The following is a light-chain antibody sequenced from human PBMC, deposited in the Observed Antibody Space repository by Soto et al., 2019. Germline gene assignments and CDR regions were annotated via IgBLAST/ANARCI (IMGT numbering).Light chain of an antibody. CDR2: SNN. CDR3: AAWDDSLNGYV. CDR1: GSNIGSNT. V-gene: IGLV1-44*01. J-gene: IGLJ1*01. Sequence: QSLLTQPPSASGTPGQRVTISCSGSGSNIGSNTVNWYQQLPGTAPKFLMSSNNQRPSGVPDRISGSKSGTSASLAISGLQSEDEADYYCAAWDDSLNGYVFGTGTNVTVL.